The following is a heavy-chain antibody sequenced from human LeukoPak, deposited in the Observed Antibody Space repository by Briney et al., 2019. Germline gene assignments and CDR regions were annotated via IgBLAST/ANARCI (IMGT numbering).Heavy chain of an antibody. Sequence: KYGESLKISCKGSGYSFTSYWIGWVRQMPGKGLEWMGIIYPGDSDTKYSRSFQGQVIISADKSTTTAYLQWSSLKASDTAMYYCARRQAAAVNWFDSWGQGTLVTVSS. V-gene: IGHV5-51*01. CDR3: ARRQAAAVNWFDS. J-gene: IGHJ5*01. CDR1: GYSFTSYW. CDR2: IYPGDSDT. D-gene: IGHD6-25*01.